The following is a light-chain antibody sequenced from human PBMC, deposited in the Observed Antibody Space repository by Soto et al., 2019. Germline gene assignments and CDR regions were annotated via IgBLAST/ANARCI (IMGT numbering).Light chain of an antibody. Sequence: DIQMTQSPSTLSAFVGDRVTITFRASQTISTSLAWYQQKPGKAPKLLIYLASTLQSGVPARFSGSGSATEFTLSISSLQPDDFATYYCQQYGTSSRTFGQGTKVDI. J-gene: IGKJ1*01. CDR1: QTISTS. CDR3: QQYGTSSRT. CDR2: LAS. V-gene: IGKV1-5*03.